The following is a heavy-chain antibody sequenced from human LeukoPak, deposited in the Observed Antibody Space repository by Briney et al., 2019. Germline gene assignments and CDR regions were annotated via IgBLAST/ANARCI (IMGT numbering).Heavy chain of an antibody. V-gene: IGHV1-69*01. J-gene: IGHJ4*02. D-gene: IGHD5-12*01. CDR3: ARDSFSGYDSFARGGGYFDY. CDR1: GGIFSSYA. CDR2: IIPIFGTA. Sequence: SVKVSCKASGGIFSSYAISWVRQAPGQGLEWMGGIIPIFGTANYAQRFQGRVTITADESTSTAYMELSSLRSEDTAVYYCARDSFSGYDSFARGGGYFDYWGQGTLVTVSS.